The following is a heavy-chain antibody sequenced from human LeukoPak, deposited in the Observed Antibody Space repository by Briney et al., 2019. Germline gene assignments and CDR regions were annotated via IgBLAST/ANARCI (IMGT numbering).Heavy chain of an antibody. J-gene: IGHJ6*03. Sequence: ASVKVSCKASGGTFSSYAISWVRQAPGQGLEWMGGIIPIFGTANYAQKFQGRVTITADKSTSTAYMELSSLRSEGTAVYYCARQVVVVPAATYGGYYYYMDVWGKGTTVTVSS. D-gene: IGHD2-2*01. CDR1: GGTFSSYA. V-gene: IGHV1-69*06. CDR2: IIPIFGTA. CDR3: ARQVVVVPAATYGGYYYYMDV.